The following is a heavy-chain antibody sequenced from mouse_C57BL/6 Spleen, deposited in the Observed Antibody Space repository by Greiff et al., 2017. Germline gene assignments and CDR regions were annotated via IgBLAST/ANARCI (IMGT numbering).Heavy chain of an antibody. Sequence: EVQLQQSGPELVKPGASVKIPCKASGYTFTDYNMDWVKQSHGKSLEWIGDINPNNGGTIYNQKFKGKATLTVDKSSSTAYMELRSLTSEDTAVYYCARREAQARFADWGQGTLVTVSA. V-gene: IGHV1-18*01. D-gene: IGHD3-2*02. CDR2: INPNNGGT. CDR3: ARREAQARFAD. J-gene: IGHJ3*01. CDR1: GYTFTDYN.